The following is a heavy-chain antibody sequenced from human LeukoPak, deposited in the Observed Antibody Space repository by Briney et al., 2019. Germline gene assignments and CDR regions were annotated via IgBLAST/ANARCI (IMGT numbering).Heavy chain of an antibody. CDR1: GFTFSNYG. CDR2: ISYDGRNK. D-gene: IGHD2-8*01. V-gene: IGHV3-30*18. CDR3: AKSDCTNDVCGDY. Sequence: GGSLRLSCAASGFTFSNYGMHWVRQAPGKGLEWVAVISYDGRNKYYVDSVKGRFTISRDNSKNTLYLQMNSLRAEDTAVYYCAKSDCTNDVCGDYWGQGTLVTVSS. J-gene: IGHJ4*02.